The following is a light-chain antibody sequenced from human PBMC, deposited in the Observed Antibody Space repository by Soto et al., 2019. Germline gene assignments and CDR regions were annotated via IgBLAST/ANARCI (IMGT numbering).Light chain of an antibody. CDR1: QSVNSH. J-gene: IGKJ5*01. Sequence: IVMTHSPATLSGSRGEIAPLSVGASQSVNSHLAWYQQKPGQAPTLLMNEASTRATGIPARFSGSGSGTEFTLTISSLQSEDFAVYYCQQYHNWPITFGQGTRLEIK. V-gene: IGKV3-15*01. CDR3: QQYHNWPIT. CDR2: EAS.